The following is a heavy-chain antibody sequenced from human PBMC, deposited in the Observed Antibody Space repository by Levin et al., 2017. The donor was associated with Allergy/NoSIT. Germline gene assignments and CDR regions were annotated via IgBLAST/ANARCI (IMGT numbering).Heavy chain of an antibody. J-gene: IGHJ4*02. CDR2: ISYGESSK. CDR1: GFTFSSFG. CDR3: AKAHSSGWYYFDY. V-gene: IGHV3-30*18. D-gene: IGHD6-19*01. Sequence: LSLPCAASGFTFSSFGMHWVRQAPGKGLEWVAVISYGESSKYYADFVKGRFTVSRDNSKNRLYLQMNSLRADDTAVYYCAKAHSSGWYYFDYWGQGTLVTVSS.